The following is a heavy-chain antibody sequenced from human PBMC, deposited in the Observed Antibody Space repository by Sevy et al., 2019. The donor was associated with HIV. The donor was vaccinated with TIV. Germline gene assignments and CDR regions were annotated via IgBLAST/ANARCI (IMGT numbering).Heavy chain of an antibody. CDR2: ISGSGGSV. V-gene: IGHV3-21*01. D-gene: IGHD3-22*01. CDR1: GFTFSIYN. CDR3: VRGDCRDDRCLAFDY. Sequence: GESLKISCAASGFTFSIYNMNWVRQASGAGLEWVSSISGSGGSVYYADSVKGRFTISRDNARNSLYLQINSLTAEDTALYYCVRGDCRDDRCLAFDYWGQGTLVTVSS. J-gene: IGHJ4*02.